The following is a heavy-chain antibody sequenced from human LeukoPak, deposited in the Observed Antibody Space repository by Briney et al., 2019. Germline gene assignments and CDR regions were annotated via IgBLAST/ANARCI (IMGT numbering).Heavy chain of an antibody. D-gene: IGHD3-22*01. V-gene: IGHV3-48*03. Sequence: GGSLRLSCAASGFTFSTYEMNWVRQAPGKGLEWVSYISSSGGTIYYADSVKGRFTISRDNAKDSLYLQMNSLRAEDTAVYYCAGGDSSGYYPIDYWGQGTLVTVSS. J-gene: IGHJ4*02. CDR3: AGGDSSGYYPIDY. CDR1: GFTFSTYE. CDR2: ISSSGGTI.